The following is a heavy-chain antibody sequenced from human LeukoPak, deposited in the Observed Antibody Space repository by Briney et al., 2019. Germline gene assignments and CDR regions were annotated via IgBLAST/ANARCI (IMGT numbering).Heavy chain of an antibody. CDR1: GFTFSSYA. CDR2: ISYDGSNK. Sequence: GRSLRLSCAASGFTFSSYAMHWVRQAPGKGLEWVAVISYDGSNKYYADSVKGRFTISRDNSKNTLYLQMNSLRAEDTAVYYRARGDGSENWGQGTLVTVSS. D-gene: IGHD3-10*01. J-gene: IGHJ4*02. CDR3: ARGDGSEN. V-gene: IGHV3-30-3*01.